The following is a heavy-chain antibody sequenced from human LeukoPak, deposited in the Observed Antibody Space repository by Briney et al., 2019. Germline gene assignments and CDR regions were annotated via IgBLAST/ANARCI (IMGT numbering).Heavy chain of an antibody. CDR1: GFTFSSYA. J-gene: IGHJ5*02. CDR2: ISGSGGST. CDR3: ARDSANWNGYNWFDP. D-gene: IGHD1-1*01. Sequence: PGGSLRLSCAASGFTFSSYAMSWVRQAPGKGLEWVSAISGSGGSTYYADSVKGRFAISRDNSKNTLYLQMNSLRAEDMAVYYCARDSANWNGYNWFDPWGQGTLVTVSS. V-gene: IGHV3-23*01.